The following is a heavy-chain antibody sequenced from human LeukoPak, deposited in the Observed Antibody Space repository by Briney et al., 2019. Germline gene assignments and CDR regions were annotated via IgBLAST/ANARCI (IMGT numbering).Heavy chain of an antibody. CDR1: GFDFSTYA. CDR2: ISTMSNYI. Sequence: GGSLRLSCAASGFDFSTYAINWVRQAPGKGLEWVSSISTMSNYIFYGDSVKGRFTISRDNAKDSVYLQMNSLRPEDTAVYYCARARGSYAFDIWGQGTMVTVSS. D-gene: IGHD2-15*01. CDR3: ARARGSYAFDI. J-gene: IGHJ3*02. V-gene: IGHV3-21*01.